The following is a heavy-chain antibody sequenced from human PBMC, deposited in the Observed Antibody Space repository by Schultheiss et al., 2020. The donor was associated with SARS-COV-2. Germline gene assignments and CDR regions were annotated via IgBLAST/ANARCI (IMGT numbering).Heavy chain of an antibody. CDR2: IYSGGST. CDR1: GFTVSSNY. V-gene: IGHV3-53*05. J-gene: IGHJ6*03. Sequence: GGSLRLSCAASGFTVSSNYMSWVRQAPGKGLEWVSVIYSGGSTYYADSVKGRFTISRDNSKNTLYLQMNSLRAEDTAVCYCARHSSSSGFGYYYYYMDVWGKGTTVTVSS. D-gene: IGHD6-6*01. CDR3: ARHSSSSGFGYYYYYMDV.